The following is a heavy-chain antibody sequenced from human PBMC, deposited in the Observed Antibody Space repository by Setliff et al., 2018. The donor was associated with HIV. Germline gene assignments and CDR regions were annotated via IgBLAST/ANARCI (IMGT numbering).Heavy chain of an antibody. CDR3: ARDDDKLFDY. J-gene: IGHJ4*02. CDR1: GGSISSGTYY. V-gene: IGHV4-61*09. D-gene: IGHD3-22*01. Sequence: LSLTCTVSGGSISSGTYYWSWIRQPAGKGLEWIGHIYSTGNTNYNSSLKSRVTMSIETSKNQFSLKLTSVTAADTAVYYCARDDDKLFDYWGQGALVTVS. CDR2: IYSTGNT.